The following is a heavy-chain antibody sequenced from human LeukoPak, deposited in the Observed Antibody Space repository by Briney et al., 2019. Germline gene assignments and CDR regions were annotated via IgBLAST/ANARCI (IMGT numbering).Heavy chain of an antibody. CDR1: GFTFDDYA. J-gene: IGHJ4*02. Sequence: GRSLRLSCAASGFTFDDYAMHWVRQAPGKGLEWVSGISWNSGSIGYADSVKGRFTISRDNAKNSLYLQMNSLRAEDTALYYCARLIGSSSGFDYWGQGTLVTVSS. CDR2: ISWNSGSI. D-gene: IGHD6-6*01. CDR3: ARLIGSSSGFDY. V-gene: IGHV3-9*01.